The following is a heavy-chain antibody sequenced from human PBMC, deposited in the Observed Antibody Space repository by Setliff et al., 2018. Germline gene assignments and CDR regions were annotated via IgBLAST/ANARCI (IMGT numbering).Heavy chain of an antibody. CDR3: ARGKSYYYYMDV. CDR1: GGSIGSYY. Sequence: SETLSLTCTVSGGSIGSYYWTWIRQPAGRGLEWIGRIYTTGSTNYNPSLKSRVTMSVDTSKKQFSLKLSSVTAADTAVYYCARGKSYYYYMDVWGKGTTVTVSS. J-gene: IGHJ6*03. V-gene: IGHV4-4*07. CDR2: IYTTGST.